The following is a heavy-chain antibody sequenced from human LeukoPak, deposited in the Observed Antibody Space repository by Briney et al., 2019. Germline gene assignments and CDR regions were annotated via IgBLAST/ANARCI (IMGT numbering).Heavy chain of an antibody. V-gene: IGHV3-23*01. Sequence: QPGGSLRLSCSASGFTFSNYGIHWVRQAPGKGLEWVSAIPGSGGRTYYADSVKGRFTISRDNSQNTLYLQMNSLRAEDTAVYFCAKARSGSYSDYYYYYAMDVWGQGTTVTVSS. J-gene: IGHJ6*02. CDR3: AKARSGSYSDYYYYYAMDV. CDR2: IPGSGGRT. D-gene: IGHD3-10*01. CDR1: GFTFSNYG.